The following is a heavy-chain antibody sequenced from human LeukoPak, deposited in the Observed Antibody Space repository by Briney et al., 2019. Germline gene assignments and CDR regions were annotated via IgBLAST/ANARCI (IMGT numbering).Heavy chain of an antibody. CDR1: GFTFNKYG. Sequence: TGGSLRLSCAASGFTFNKYGMHWVRQAPGKGLEWVATTLYDGTNKYNADSVKGRFTISGDNSKNTVFLQMNGLRSEDTAVYYCALGSQWKDGWGFDYWGQGTLVSVSS. CDR3: ALGSQWKDGWGFDY. D-gene: IGHD3-16*01. CDR2: TLYDGTNK. J-gene: IGHJ4*02. V-gene: IGHV3-30*03.